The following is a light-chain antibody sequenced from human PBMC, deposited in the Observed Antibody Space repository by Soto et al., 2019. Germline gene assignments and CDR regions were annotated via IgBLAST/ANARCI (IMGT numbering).Light chain of an antibody. Sequence: EMVLTQSPGTLSLSPGERATLSCRASQSVSSSYLAWYQQKPGQAPSLLIYGASSRSTGIPDRLSGSGSGTDFTLTISRLETEDFAVYYCQQYGSSPPYTFGQGPKLEIK. CDR1: QSVSSSY. CDR3: QQYGSSPPYT. J-gene: IGKJ2*01. CDR2: GAS. V-gene: IGKV3-20*01.